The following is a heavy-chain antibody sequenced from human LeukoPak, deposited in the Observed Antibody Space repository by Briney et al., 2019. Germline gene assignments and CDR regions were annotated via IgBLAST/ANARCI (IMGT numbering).Heavy chain of an antibody. CDR2: ISSSGSTI. J-gene: IGHJ4*02. Sequence: GGALRLSCADSGVSFSDYYRSWIRQAPGKGLERVSHISSSGSTIYYADSVKGRFTISRDNAKNSLYLQMNSLRAEDTAVYYCARVASIVVVPAADYFDYWGQGTLVTVSS. D-gene: IGHD2-2*01. V-gene: IGHV3-11*01. CDR3: ARVASIVVVPAADYFDY. CDR1: GVSFSDYY.